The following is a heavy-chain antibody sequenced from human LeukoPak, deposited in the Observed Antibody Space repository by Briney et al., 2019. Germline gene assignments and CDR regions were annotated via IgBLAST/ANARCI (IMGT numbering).Heavy chain of an antibody. J-gene: IGHJ4*02. CDR3: ARVEMATILGIDY. D-gene: IGHD5-24*01. CDR1: GFTFSSYW. V-gene: IGHV3-74*01. Sequence: GGSLRLSCAASGFTFSSYWMHWVRQAPGKGLVWVSRINSDGSSTSYADSVKGRFTISRDNAKNTLYPQMNSLRAEDTAVYYCARVEMATILGIDYWGQGTLVTVSS. CDR2: INSDGSST.